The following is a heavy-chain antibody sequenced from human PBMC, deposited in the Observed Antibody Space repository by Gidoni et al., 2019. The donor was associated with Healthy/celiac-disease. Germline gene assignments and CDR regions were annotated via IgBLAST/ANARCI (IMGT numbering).Heavy chain of an antibody. V-gene: IGHV1-69*08. D-gene: IGHD3-9*01. J-gene: IGHJ5*02. CDR2: SIPILGIA. CDR3: ARDRDDILPGET. Sequence: QVQLVQSGAEVKKPGSSVKVSCKASGGTFSSYTISWVRQAPGQGLEWMGRSIPILGIANYAQKYQGRVTITADKSTSTAYMELSSLRSEDTAVYYCARDRDDILPGETWGQGTLVTVSS. CDR1: GGTFSSYT.